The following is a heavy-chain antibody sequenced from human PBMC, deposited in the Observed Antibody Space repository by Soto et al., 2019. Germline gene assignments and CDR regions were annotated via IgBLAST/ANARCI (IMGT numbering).Heavy chain of an antibody. CDR2: VYYSGSS. D-gene: IGHD2-2*01. CDR3: AKLSCTSSTCYFPGWFDP. J-gene: IGHJ5*02. Sequence: SETLSLTXTVSGDSISGGASFWSWIRQPPGKGLEWIANVYYSGSSYYNPSLKSRLTISVDTTKNQFSLQLKSMTAAETAVYYCAKLSCTSSTCYFPGWFDPWGQGTLV. CDR1: GDSISGGASF. V-gene: IGHV4-31*02.